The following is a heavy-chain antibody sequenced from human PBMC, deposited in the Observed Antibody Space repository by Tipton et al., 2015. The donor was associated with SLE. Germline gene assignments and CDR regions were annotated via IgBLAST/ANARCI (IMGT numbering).Heavy chain of an antibody. V-gene: IGHV4-4*07. CDR2: IRTSGST. Sequence: TLSLTCTVSGGSISSYYWSWTRQPAGKGLEWIGHIRTSGSTKYNPSLKRRVTISVDTSKNQVSLRLSSVTAADTAVYYCARWFVDYCSVDSCPNWFDPWGQGTLVTVFS. CDR1: GGSISSYY. D-gene: IGHD2-15*01. J-gene: IGHJ5*02. CDR3: ARWFVDYCSVDSCPNWFDP.